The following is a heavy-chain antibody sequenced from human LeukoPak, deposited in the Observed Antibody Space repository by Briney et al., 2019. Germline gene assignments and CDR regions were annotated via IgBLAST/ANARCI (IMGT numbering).Heavy chain of an antibody. CDR2: ISSSSSYI. V-gene: IGHV3-21*01. CDR3: ARESAGAYCGGDCYPDAFDI. J-gene: IGHJ3*02. CDR1: GFTVSSNY. Sequence: GGSLRLSCAASGFTVSSNYMNWVRQAPGKGLEWVSSISSSSSYIYYADSVKGRFTISRDNAKNSLYLQMNSLRAEDTAVYYCARESAGAYCGGDCYPDAFDIWGQGTMVTVSS. D-gene: IGHD2-21*02.